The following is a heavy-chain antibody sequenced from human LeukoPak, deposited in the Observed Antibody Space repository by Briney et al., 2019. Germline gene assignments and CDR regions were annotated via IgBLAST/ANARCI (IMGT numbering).Heavy chain of an antibody. V-gene: IGHV4-39*01. J-gene: IGHJ3*02. D-gene: IGHD3-22*01. Sequence: SETLSLTCTVSGGSISSSSYYWGWIRQPPGKGLEWIGSIYYSGSTYYNPSLKSRVTISVDTSKNQFSLKLSSVTAADTAVYYCARGREPRPQFGPRYDSPIRGAFDIWGQGTMVTVSS. CDR3: ARGREPRPQFGPRYDSPIRGAFDI. CDR1: GGSISSSSYY. CDR2: IYYSGST.